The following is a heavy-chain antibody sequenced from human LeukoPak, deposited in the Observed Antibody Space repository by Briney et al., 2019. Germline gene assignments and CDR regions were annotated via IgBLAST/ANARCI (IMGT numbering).Heavy chain of an antibody. CDR3: ARGPMATTPRTYNWFDP. D-gene: IGHD5-24*01. J-gene: IGHJ5*02. Sequence: ASVKVSCKASGYTFTGYYMHWVRQAPGQGLEWMGLINPNSGGTIYAQNFQGRVTMTRNTSISTAYMELSRLTSDDTAVYYCARGPMATTPRTYNWFDPWGQGTLVTVSS. V-gene: IGHV1-2*02. CDR2: INPNSGGT. CDR1: GYTFTGYY.